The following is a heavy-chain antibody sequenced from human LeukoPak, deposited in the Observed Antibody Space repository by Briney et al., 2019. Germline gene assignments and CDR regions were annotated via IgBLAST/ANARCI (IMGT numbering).Heavy chain of an antibody. Sequence: PSETLSLTCTVSGGSISSSSYYWSWIRQPPGKGLGWIGYNYYSGSTNYNPSLKSQVTISVDTSKNQFSLKLSSVTAADTAVYYCARTVRDSKQWLVLDYWGQGTLVTVSS. CDR1: GGSISSSSYY. CDR2: NYYSGST. J-gene: IGHJ4*02. V-gene: IGHV4-61*01. CDR3: ARTVRDSKQWLVLDY. D-gene: IGHD6-19*01.